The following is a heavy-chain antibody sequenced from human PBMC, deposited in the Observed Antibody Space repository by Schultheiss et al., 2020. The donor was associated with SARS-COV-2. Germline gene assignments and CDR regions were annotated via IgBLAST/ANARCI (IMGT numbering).Heavy chain of an antibody. Sequence: SETLSLTCAVYGGSFSSYYWTWIRQSPGKGLEWIGYIYYSGSTNYNPSLKSRVTISVDTSKNQFSLKLSSVTAADTAVYYCARMGGGSYSNFDYWGQGTLVTVSS. V-gene: IGHV4-59*01. J-gene: IGHJ4*02. D-gene: IGHD1-26*01. CDR1: GGSFSSYY. CDR2: IYYSGST. CDR3: ARMGGGSYSNFDY.